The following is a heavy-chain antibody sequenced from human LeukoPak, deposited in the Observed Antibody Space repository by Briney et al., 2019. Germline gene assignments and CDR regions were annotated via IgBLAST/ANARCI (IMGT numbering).Heavy chain of an antibody. CDR2: IFYTGST. D-gene: IGHD3-16*02. CDR1: GVSISGNY. CDR3: ARHLSNDYVWGSYRFGIRFDY. Sequence: SETLSLTCTVSGVSISGNYWSWIRQPPGKGLEWIGYIFYTGSTNYNPSLQSRVTMLLDTSKNQFSLKLSSVSAADTAVYYCARHLSNDYVWGSYRFGIRFDYWGQGTLVTVSS. V-gene: IGHV4-59*08. J-gene: IGHJ4*02.